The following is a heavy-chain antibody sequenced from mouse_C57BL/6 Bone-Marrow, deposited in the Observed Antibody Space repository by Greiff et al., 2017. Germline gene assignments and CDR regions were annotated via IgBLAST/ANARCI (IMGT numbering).Heavy chain of an antibody. CDR3: ARESSGYGRFFDY. Sequence: QVQLQQPGAELVKPGASVKLSCKASGYTFTSYWMHWVKQRPGQGLEWIGMIHPNSGSTNYNEKFKSKATLTVDKSSSTAYMQLSSLTSEDSAVYYCARESSGYGRFFDYWGQGTTLTVSS. CDR2: IHPNSGST. CDR1: GYTFTSYW. J-gene: IGHJ2*01. V-gene: IGHV1-64*01. D-gene: IGHD3-2*02.